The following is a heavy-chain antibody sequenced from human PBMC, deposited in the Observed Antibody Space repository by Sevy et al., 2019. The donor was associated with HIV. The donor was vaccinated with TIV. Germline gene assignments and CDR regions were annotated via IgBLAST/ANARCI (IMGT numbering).Heavy chain of an antibody. J-gene: IGHJ4*02. Sequence: GGSLRLSCTASGYTFTAFSFNWVRQAPGKGLEWLSYISTGTDHIYYADSGKGRFTISRDDAKNSVYLEMKSLRDQDTALYYCVRRGVDAYNVYFDLWGQGTLVTVSS. CDR1: GYTFTAFS. V-gene: IGHV3-21*05. D-gene: IGHD3-10*01. CDR2: ISTGTDHI. CDR3: VRRGVDAYNVYFDL.